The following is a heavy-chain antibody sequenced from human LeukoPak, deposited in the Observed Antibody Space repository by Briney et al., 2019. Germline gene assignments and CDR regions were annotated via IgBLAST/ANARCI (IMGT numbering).Heavy chain of an antibody. V-gene: IGHV4-59*01. CDR1: GVSISSYY. D-gene: IGHD5-12*01. J-gene: IGHJ4*02. Sequence: PSETLSLTCTVSGVSISSYYWSWIRQPPGKGLEWIGYVSNSGSTNYNPALKSRVTISVDTSKNQFSLKLSSVTAADTAVYYCARDGGSRGYDYEFDYWGQGTLVTVSS. CDR3: ARDGGSRGYDYEFDY. CDR2: VSNSGST.